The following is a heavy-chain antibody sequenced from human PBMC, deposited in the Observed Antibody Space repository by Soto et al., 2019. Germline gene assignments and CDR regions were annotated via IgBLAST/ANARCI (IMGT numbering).Heavy chain of an antibody. V-gene: IGHV3-23*01. D-gene: IGHD6-6*01. CDR1: GFTLSSYA. CDR3: AKGGWQLVPYYYYYMDV. J-gene: IGHJ6*03. CDR2: ISGSGGST. Sequence: TGGSLRLSCAASGFTLSSYAMSWVRQAPGKGLEWVSAISGSGGSTYYADSVKGRFTISRDNSKNTLYLQMNSLRAEDTAVYYCAKGGWQLVPYYYYYMDVWGKGNTVTVSS.